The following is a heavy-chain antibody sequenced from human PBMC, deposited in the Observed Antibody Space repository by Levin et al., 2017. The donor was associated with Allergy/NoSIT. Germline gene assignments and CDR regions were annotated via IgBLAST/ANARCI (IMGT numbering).Heavy chain of an antibody. CDR3: ARATFSIAAAGTSGPDY. CDR1: GYTFTSYY. D-gene: IGHD6-13*01. V-gene: IGHV1-46*01. J-gene: IGHJ4*02. CDR2: INPSGGST. Sequence: ASVKVSCKASGYTFTSYYMHWVRQAPGQGLEWMGIINPSGGSTSYAQKFQGRVTMTRDTSTSTVYMELSSLRSEDTAVYYCARATFSIAAAGTSGPDYWGQGTLVTVSS.